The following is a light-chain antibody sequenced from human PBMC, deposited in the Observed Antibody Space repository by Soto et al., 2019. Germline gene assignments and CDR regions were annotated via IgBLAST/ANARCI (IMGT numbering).Light chain of an antibody. CDR2: GAS. CDR3: QQYGSSPFT. V-gene: IGKV3-20*01. CDR1: QSVSSSY. Sequence: PGERATLSCRASQSVSSSYLAWYQQKPGQAPRLLIYGASSRATGIPDRFSGSGSGTDFTLTISRLEPEDFAVYYCQQYGSSPFTSGPGTKVDIK. J-gene: IGKJ3*01.